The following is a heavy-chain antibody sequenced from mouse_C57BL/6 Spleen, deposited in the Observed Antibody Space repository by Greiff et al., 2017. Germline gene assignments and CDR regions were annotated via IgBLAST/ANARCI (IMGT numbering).Heavy chain of an antibody. CDR2: IYPRSGNT. D-gene: IGHD2-4*01. Sequence: LVESGAELARPGASVKLSCKASGYTFTSYGISWVKQRTGQGLEWIGEIYPRSGNTYYNEKFKGKATLTADKYSSTAYMELRSLTSEDSAVYFCARSQGDDYDNWYFDVWGTGTTVTVSS. CDR3: ARSQGDDYDNWYFDV. J-gene: IGHJ1*03. V-gene: IGHV1-81*01. CDR1: GYTFTSYG.